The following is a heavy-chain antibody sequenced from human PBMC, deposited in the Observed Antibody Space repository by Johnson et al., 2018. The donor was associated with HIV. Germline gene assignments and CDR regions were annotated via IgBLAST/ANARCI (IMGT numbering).Heavy chain of an antibody. J-gene: IGHJ3*02. CDR2: ISYDGSNK. CDR3: ARGEEEQWLVLSPSISGGQNAFDI. D-gene: IGHD6-19*01. Sequence: VQLVESGGGVVQPGRSLRLSCAASGFTFSSYAMHWVRQAPGKGLEWVAVISYDGSNKYYADSVKGRFTISRDNSKNTLYLQMNSLRAEDTAVYYCARGEEEQWLVLSPSISGGQNAFDIWGQGTMVTVSS. CDR1: GFTFSSYA. V-gene: IGHV3-30-3*01.